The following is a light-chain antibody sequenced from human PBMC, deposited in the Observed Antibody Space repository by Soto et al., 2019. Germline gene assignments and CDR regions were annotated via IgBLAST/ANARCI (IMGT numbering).Light chain of an antibody. CDR1: QDISDY. J-gene: IGKJ1*01. V-gene: IGKV1-33*01. CDR3: QQYDNLPKT. CDR2: DAS. Sequence: DIQMTQSPSSLSASVGDRVTITCQASQDISDYLNWFQQKPGKAPKLLIYDASNLETGVPSRFSGSGSGTDFTFTISSLQPADIATYYCQQYDNLPKTFGHGTKVQIK.